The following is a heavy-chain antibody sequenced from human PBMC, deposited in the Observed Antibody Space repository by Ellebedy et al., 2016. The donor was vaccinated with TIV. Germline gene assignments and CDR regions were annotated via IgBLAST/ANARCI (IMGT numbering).Heavy chain of an antibody. J-gene: IGHJ4*02. CDR3: ASSGWPGH. D-gene: IGHD6-19*01. Sequence: MPGGSLRLSCAVSGGSISSTNWWSWVRQPPGKGREWIGEIFHSGTTNYNPSLKSRVTISVDKSKNQFSLKLTSVTAADTAVYYCASSGWPGHWGQGTLVTVSS. CDR2: IFHSGTT. V-gene: IGHV4-4*02. CDR1: GGSISSTNW.